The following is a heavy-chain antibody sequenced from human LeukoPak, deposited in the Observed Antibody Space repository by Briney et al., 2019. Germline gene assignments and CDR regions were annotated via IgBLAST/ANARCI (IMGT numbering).Heavy chain of an antibody. CDR2: IYYTGNT. Sequence: NASETLFLTCTVSGVSISSSNSYWGWIRQPPGKGLEWIGSIYYTGNTYYDASLKSRVTISIDTSKNQISLRLTSVTATDTAMYYCARQTGSGLFTLPGGQGTLVTVSS. V-gene: IGHV4-39*01. D-gene: IGHD3/OR15-3a*01. J-gene: IGHJ4*02. CDR3: ARQTGSGLFTLP. CDR1: GVSISSSNSY.